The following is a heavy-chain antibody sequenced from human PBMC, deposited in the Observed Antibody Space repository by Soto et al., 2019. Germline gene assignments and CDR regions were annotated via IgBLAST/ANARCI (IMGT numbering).Heavy chain of an antibody. CDR1: AYTFIRYA. CDR2: INAGNGNT. D-gene: IGHD4-17*01. J-gene: IGHJ4*02. CDR3: ARDGDRNGDYDY. V-gene: IGHV1-3*05. Sequence: QVKLVQSGAEEKKPGASVKVSCKASAYTFIRYAMHWVRQAPGQRLEWMGWINAGNGNTKYSQKFQGRVTITRDTSASTAYMYLSSLRSEDTAVYYWARDGDRNGDYDYWGQGTLVTVSS.